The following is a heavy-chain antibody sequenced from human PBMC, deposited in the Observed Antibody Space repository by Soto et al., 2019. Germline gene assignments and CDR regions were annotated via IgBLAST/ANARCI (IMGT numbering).Heavy chain of an antibody. Sequence: GASVKVSCKASGYTFTSYGISWVRQAPGQGLEWMGWISVYNGNTDYAQKFQGRVTMTTDTSTSTAYMELRSLRSDGTAVYYCATSYDSGFDPWGQGTLVTVSS. CDR1: GYTFTSYG. CDR3: ATSYDSGFDP. D-gene: IGHD5-12*01. CDR2: ISVYNGNT. V-gene: IGHV1-18*04. J-gene: IGHJ5*02.